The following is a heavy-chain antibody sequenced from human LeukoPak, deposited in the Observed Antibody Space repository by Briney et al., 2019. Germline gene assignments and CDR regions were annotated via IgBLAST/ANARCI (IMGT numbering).Heavy chain of an antibody. J-gene: IGHJ4*02. CDR3: AKDPSTYIVVVPAANFDS. V-gene: IGHV3-23*01. Sequence: GASLRLSCAASGFTFSSYAMSWVRQAPGKGLEWVSAISGGGGSTYYADSVKGRFTISRDNSKNTLYLQMNSLRAEDTAVYYCAKDPSTYIVVVPAANFDSWGQGTLVTVSS. CDR2: ISGGGGST. CDR1: GFTFSSYA. D-gene: IGHD2-2*01.